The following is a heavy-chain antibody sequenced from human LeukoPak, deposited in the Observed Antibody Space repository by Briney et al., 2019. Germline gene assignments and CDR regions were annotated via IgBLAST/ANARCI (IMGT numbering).Heavy chain of an antibody. Sequence: WGSLRLSCAALGFTVNTYYMSWARQAPGKGLEWVSVVYSGGSTHYADSVKGRFTISRDNSKNTLYLQMNRLRGEDTAVYYCARGYLREPFDSWGQGTLVIVSS. CDR3: ARGYLREPFDS. V-gene: IGHV3-53*01. J-gene: IGHJ4*02. CDR1: GFTVNTYY. CDR2: VYSGGST. D-gene: IGHD1-14*01.